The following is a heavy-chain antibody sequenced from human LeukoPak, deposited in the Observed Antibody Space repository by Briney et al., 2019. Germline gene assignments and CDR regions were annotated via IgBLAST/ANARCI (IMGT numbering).Heavy chain of an antibody. Sequence: SETRSLTCKVSGGSISSSSYYWAWIRQPPGKGLEWIGSVYFSGNTYYNLSLKSRVTISVDTSKNQFSLRLSSVTAADTALYYCARHRSSSGYYSLQYWGQGTLVTVSS. CDR2: VYFSGNT. V-gene: IGHV4-39*01. CDR1: GGSISSSSYY. CDR3: ARHRSSSGYYSLQY. J-gene: IGHJ4*02. D-gene: IGHD3-22*01.